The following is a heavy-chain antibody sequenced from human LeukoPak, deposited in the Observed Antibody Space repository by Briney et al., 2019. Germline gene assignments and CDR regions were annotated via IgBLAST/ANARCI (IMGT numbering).Heavy chain of an antibody. Sequence: PSETLSLTCTVSGGSISSGGYYWSWIRQPPGKGLEWIGYIYYSGSTYYNPSLKSRVTISVDTSKNQFSLKLSSVTAADTAVYYCARARVVVVADHFDYWGQGTLVTVSS. J-gene: IGHJ4*02. V-gene: IGHV4-30-4*08. D-gene: IGHD2-15*01. CDR2: IYYSGST. CDR3: ARARVVVVADHFDY. CDR1: GGSISSGGYY.